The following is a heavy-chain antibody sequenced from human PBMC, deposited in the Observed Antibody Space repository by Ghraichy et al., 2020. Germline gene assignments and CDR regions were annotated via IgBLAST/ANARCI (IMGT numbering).Heavy chain of an antibody. CDR2: IRFDGVNK. Sequence: GGSLRLSCVASGFDFRNHGLHWVRQAPGKGLEWVAFIRFDGVNKQYGESVKGRFTISRDNSKNTGYLQMNSLRPEDTTVYICAKDWSVETPTGDSWGQGTVVSGSS. J-gene: IGHJ3*02. D-gene: IGHD5-18*01. CDR1: GFDFRNHG. V-gene: IGHV3-30*02. CDR3: AKDWSVETPTGDS.